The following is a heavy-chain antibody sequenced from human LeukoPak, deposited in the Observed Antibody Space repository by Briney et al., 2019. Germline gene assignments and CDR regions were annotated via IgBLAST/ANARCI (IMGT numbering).Heavy chain of an antibody. V-gene: IGHV1-2*04. CDR1: GYTFTGYY. Sequence: ASVKVSCKASGYTFTGYYMHWVRQAPGQGLEWMGWINPNSGGTNYAQKFQGWVTMTRDTSISTAYMELSRLRSDDTAVYYCAREWNYYDSSGYYGPYHYYGMDVWGQGTTVTVS. CDR2: INPNSGGT. J-gene: IGHJ6*02. D-gene: IGHD3-22*01. CDR3: AREWNYYDSSGYYGPYHYYGMDV.